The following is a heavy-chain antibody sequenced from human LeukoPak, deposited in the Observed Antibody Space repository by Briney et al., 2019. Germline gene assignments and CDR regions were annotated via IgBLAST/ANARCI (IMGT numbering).Heavy chain of an antibody. Sequence: PGGSLRLSCAASGFTFSSYAMSWVRQAPGKGLEWVSAISGSGGSTYYADSVKGRFTISRDNSKNTLYLQMNSLRAEDTAVYYCAKDRRVIGREQYYFDYWGQGTLVTVSS. CDR2: ISGSGGST. J-gene: IGHJ4*02. CDR3: AKDRRVIGREQYYFDY. V-gene: IGHV3-23*01. CDR1: GFTFSSYA. D-gene: IGHD3-16*02.